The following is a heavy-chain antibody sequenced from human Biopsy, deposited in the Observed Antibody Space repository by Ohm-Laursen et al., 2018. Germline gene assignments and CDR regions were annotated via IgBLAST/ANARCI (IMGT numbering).Heavy chain of an antibody. CDR2: IRSGGSTI. J-gene: IGHJ4*01. CDR1: GFTFSDYQ. Sequence: SLRLSCAASGFTFSDYQMSWIRQTPGKGLEWVSHIRSGGSTIFHADSVKGRFTISRDDAKGSLYLQMTNLRAEDTAVYYCGRSYGIMAAPVHLWGQGTLATVSS. V-gene: IGHV3-11*01. CDR3: GRSYGIMAAPVHL. D-gene: IGHD3-16*01.